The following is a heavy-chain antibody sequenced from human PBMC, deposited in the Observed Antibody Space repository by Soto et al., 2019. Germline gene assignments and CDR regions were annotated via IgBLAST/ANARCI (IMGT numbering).Heavy chain of an antibody. CDR3: ARLDSRTSARYYFDY. V-gene: IGHV1-2*02. J-gene: IGHJ4*02. Sequence: GASVKVSCKAFGYTFTGCYMHWVRQAPGQGLEWMGWINPNSSDTRYNSDTRYAQKFQGRVTMTRDTSISTAYMELSRLRSDDTAVYYCARLDSRTSARYYFDYWGQGTLVTVSS. D-gene: IGHD6-6*01. CDR2: INPNSSDTRYNSDT. CDR1: GYTFTGCY.